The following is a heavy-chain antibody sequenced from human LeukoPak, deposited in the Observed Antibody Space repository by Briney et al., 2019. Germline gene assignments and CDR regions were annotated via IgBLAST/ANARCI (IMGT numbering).Heavy chain of an antibody. CDR1: GFTFSSYA. J-gene: IGHJ6*03. V-gene: IGHV3-48*01. Sequence: GGSLRLSCAASGFTFSSYAMSWVRQAPGKGLEWVSYISSSSSTIYYADSVKGRFTISRDNAKNSLYLQMNSLRAEDTAVYYCARDNVGMDVWGKGTTVTVSS. CDR3: ARDNVGMDV. CDR2: ISSSSSTI. D-gene: IGHD1-26*01.